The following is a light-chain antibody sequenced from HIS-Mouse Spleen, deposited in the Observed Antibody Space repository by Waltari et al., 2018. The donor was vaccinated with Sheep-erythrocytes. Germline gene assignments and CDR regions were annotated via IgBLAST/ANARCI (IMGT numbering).Light chain of an antibody. CDR1: SSDVGSYNL. J-gene: IGLJ3*02. Sequence: QSALTQPASVSGSPGQSITISCTGTSSDVGSYNLVSWYQQHPGKAPKLMIYERGKGPSGVSSRFSGSKSDTTASRTSSGLQAEDEADYYCCSYAGSSTPWVFGGGTKLTVL. CDR2: ERG. V-gene: IGLV2-23*01. CDR3: CSYAGSSTPWV.